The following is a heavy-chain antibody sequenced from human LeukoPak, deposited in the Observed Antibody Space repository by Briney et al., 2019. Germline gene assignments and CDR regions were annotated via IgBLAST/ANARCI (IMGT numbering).Heavy chain of an antibody. Sequence: SETLSLTCTVSGGSISSYYWSWIRQPPGKGLEWIGYNSYSGNTNYNPSLKSRVTMFVDMSKNQFSLRLSSVTAADTAVYYCARHRAYSSSSPFDYWGQGTLVTVSS. CDR3: ARHRAYSSSSPFDY. CDR1: GGSISSYY. V-gene: IGHV4-59*08. J-gene: IGHJ4*02. D-gene: IGHD6-6*01. CDR2: NSYSGNT.